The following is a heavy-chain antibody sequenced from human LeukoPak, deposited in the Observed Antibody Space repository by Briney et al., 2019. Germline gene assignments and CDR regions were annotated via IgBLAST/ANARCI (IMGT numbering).Heavy chain of an antibody. CDR2: INPNSGGT. Sequence: ASVKVSCKASGYTFTGYYMHWVRQAPGQGLEWMGWINPNSGGTNYAQKLQGRVTMTRDTSISTAYMELSRLRSDDTAVYYCARDGNLWFGELFYFQHWGQGTLVTVPS. CDR1: GYTFTGYY. J-gene: IGHJ1*01. D-gene: IGHD3-10*01. CDR3: ARDGNLWFGELFYFQH. V-gene: IGHV1-2*02.